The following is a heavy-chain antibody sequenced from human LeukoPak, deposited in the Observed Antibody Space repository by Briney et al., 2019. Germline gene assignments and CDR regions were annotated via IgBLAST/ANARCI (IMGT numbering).Heavy chain of an antibody. CDR2: INSDGSST. CDR3: TRDRGVVIPARYGGWFDP. V-gene: IGHV3-74*01. J-gene: IGHJ5*02. Sequence: GGSPRLSCVASVFTFSSFWVHWVRQAPGKGLVWVSRINSDGSSTSYADSVKGRFTISRDNAKNTLYLQMNSLRAEDTAVYYCTRDRGVVIPARYGGWFDPWGRGTLVTVSS. CDR1: VFTFSSFW. D-gene: IGHD2-2*01.